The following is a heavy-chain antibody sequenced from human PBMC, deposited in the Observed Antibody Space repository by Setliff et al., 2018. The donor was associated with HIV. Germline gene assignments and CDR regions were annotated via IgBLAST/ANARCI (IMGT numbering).Heavy chain of an antibody. Sequence: SETLSLTCAVSGYSISSSYYWGWIRQPPGKGLEWIGSFYHSGSTYYNPSLKSRVTISVDTSKNQFSLKLSSVTAADTAVYYCARAPITIFGVIIIPVYFDYWGQGTLVTVSS. D-gene: IGHD3-3*01. CDR2: FYHSGST. J-gene: IGHJ4*02. CDR3: ARAPITIFGVIIIPVYFDY. V-gene: IGHV4-38-2*01. CDR1: GYSISSSYY.